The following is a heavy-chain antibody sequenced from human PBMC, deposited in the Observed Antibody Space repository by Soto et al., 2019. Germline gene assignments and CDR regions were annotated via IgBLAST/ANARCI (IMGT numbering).Heavy chain of an antibody. V-gene: IGHV3-7*04. J-gene: IGHJ6*02. D-gene: IGHD6-13*01. CDR3: AGEEVGSSSSYYYGMDV. CDR2: IKQDGSEK. Sequence: EVQLVESGGGLVQPGGSLRLSCAASGFTFSSYWMSWVRQAPGKGLEWVANIKQDGSEKYYVDSVKGRFTISRDNAKNSLYLQRNSLRAEDTAVYYCAGEEVGSSSSYYYGMDVWGQGTTVTVSS. CDR1: GFTFSSYW.